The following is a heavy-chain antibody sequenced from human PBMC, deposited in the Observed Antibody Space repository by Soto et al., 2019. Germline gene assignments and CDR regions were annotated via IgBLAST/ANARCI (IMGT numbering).Heavy chain of an antibody. V-gene: IGHV1-58*01. CDR3: AAVNPFAYYYDSSGYWDAAFDI. Sequence: ASVKVSCKASGFTFTSSAVQRVRQARGQRLEWIGWIVVGSGNTNYAQKFQERVTITRDMSTSTAYMELRSLRSEDTAVYYCAAVNPFAYYYDSSGYWDAAFDIWGQGTMVTVSS. J-gene: IGHJ3*02. CDR2: IVVGSGNT. CDR1: GFTFTSSA. D-gene: IGHD3-22*01.